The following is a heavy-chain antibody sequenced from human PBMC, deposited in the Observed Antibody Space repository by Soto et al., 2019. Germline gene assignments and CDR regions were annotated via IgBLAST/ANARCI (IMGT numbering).Heavy chain of an antibody. CDR3: TTSPRAQY. V-gene: IGHV3-15*01. CDR2: IKSETDGGTT. J-gene: IGHJ4*02. Sequence: EVPLVESGGGLVKPGGSLGLSCAVSGFTFNNAWMSWVRQAPGKGLEWVGRIKSETDGGTTDHAASVKGRFTISRDDSKNTLYLQMDSLKIEDTAMYYCTTSPRAQYWGQGTLVSVSS. CDR1: GFTFNNAW.